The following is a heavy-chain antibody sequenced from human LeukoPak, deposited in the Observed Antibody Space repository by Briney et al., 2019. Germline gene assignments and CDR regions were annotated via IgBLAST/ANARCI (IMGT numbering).Heavy chain of an antibody. CDR2: ISYDGSNK. J-gene: IGHJ4*02. D-gene: IGHD6-13*01. V-gene: IGHV3-30*03. CDR3: ATGDPETAAAGRFDY. Sequence: PGRSLRLSCAASGFTFSSYGMHWVRQAPGKGLEWVAVISYDGSNKYYADSVKGRFTISRDNSKNTLYLQMNSLRAEDTAVYYCATGDPETAAAGRFDYWGQGTLVTVSS. CDR1: GFTFSSYG.